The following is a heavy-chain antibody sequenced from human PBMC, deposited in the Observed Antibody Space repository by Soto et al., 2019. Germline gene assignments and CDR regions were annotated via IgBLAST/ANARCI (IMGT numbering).Heavy chain of an antibody. D-gene: IGHD2-2*01. J-gene: IGHJ6*02. V-gene: IGHV4-34*01. CDR3: ARGSQAIVVVTAATYYYYGMDV. CDR2: INHSGST. Sequence: SETLSLTCAVYGGSFSGYYWSWIRQPPGKGLEWIGEINHSGSTNYNPSLKSRVTISVDTSKNQFSLKLSSVTAADTAVYYCARGSQAIVVVTAATYYYYGMDVWGQGTTVTV. CDR1: GGSFSGYY.